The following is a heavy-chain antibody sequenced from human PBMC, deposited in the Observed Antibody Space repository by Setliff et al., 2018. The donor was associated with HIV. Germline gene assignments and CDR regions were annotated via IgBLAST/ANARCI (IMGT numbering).Heavy chain of an antibody. V-gene: IGHV1-18*01. Sequence: GASVKVSCKASGYTFISYAVYWVRQAPGQGIEWVGWINPNNGNTKYAHNFQGRVSMTTTDTSTTTAYMELRGLTSDDTAVYYCARGGDDYFDPSCFPHWGQGTLVTVSS. D-gene: IGHD3-22*01. CDR3: ARGGDDYFDPSCFPH. CDR2: INPNNGNT. J-gene: IGHJ4*02. CDR1: GYTFISYA.